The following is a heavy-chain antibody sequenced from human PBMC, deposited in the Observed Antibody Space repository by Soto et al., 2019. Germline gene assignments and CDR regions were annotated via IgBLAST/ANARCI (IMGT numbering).Heavy chain of an antibody. D-gene: IGHD2-2*01. CDR3: AKGSRETTSCCGED. CDR2: ISGSGTST. J-gene: IGHJ4*02. Sequence: GGSLRLSCAASGFTFSNYAMSWVRQAPGKGLEWVSVISGSGTSTYYADSVKGRFTISRDNSKNTLYVQMNSLRAEDTALYYCAKGSRETTSCCGEDWGQGT. V-gene: IGHV3-23*01. CDR1: GFTFSNYA.